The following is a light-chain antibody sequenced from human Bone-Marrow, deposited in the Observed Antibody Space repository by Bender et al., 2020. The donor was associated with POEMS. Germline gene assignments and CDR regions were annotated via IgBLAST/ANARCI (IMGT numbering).Light chain of an antibody. J-gene: IGLJ2*01. V-gene: IGLV2-8*01. Sequence: QSALTQPPSASGSPGQSVTISCTGTSSDVGIYNYVSWYQHHPGKAPKLMIYEVSRRPSGVPDRFSGSKSGNTASLTVSGLQAEDEADYYCSSYAGSNSVVFGGGTKLTVL. CDR2: EVS. CDR1: SSDVGIYNY. CDR3: SSYAGSNSVV.